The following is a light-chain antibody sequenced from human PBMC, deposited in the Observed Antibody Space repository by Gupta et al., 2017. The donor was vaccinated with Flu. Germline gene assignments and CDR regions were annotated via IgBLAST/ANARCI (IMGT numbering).Light chain of an antibody. J-gene: IGKJ4*01. Sequence: PSFLSTSVGDRVTITCRASQVISNYLAWYQQRPGKAPKLLIYAASTLESGVPSRFSGSGSGTEFALTINSLQPEDSAIYYCQEFDRYPLTFGGGTRVEI. CDR3: QEFDRYPLT. CDR2: AAS. V-gene: IGKV1-9*01. CDR1: QVISNY.